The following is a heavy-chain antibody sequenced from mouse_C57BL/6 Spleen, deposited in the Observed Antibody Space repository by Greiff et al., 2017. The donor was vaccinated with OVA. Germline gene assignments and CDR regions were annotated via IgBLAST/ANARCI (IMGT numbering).Heavy chain of an antibody. V-gene: IGHV1-82*01. CDR2: IYPGDGDT. CDR3: ASWSTTVFYFDY. D-gene: IGHD1-1*01. Sequence: VQLQQSGPELVKPGASVKISCKASGYAFSSSWMNWVKQRPGKGLEWIGRIYPGDGDTNYSGKFKGKATLTADKSSSTAYIQLSSLTSEDSAVYFCASWSTTVFYFDYWGKGTTLTVSS. CDR1: GYAFSSSW. J-gene: IGHJ2*01.